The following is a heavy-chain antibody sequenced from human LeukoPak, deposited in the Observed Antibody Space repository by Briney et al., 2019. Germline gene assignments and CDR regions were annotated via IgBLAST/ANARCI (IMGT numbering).Heavy chain of an antibody. D-gene: IGHD2-2*01. V-gene: IGHV3-15*01. Sequence: PGGSLRLSCAASGFTFSNAWMIWVRQAPGKGLEWVGRIKSKVHGGTIDYAAPVKDRFTISRDDSKNTLCLQMNSLKSEDTALYYCTTGGPSSLWAIDHWGQGTLVTVSS. CDR1: GFTFSNAW. CDR2: IKSKVHGGTI. CDR3: TTGGPSSLWAIDH. J-gene: IGHJ4*02.